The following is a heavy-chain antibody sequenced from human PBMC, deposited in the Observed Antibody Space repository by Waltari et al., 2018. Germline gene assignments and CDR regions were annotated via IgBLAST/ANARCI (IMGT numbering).Heavy chain of an antibody. J-gene: IGHJ4*02. CDR2: IKQDGSEK. V-gene: IGHV3-7*01. CDR1: GPSFSTHW. CDR3: TRGGRDSSWYWRD. Sequence: EVQLVESGGGLAQPGGSLRLCCAASGPSFSTHWMTWVRQASGKGPEWVANIKQDGSEKYYMDSVKGRFTISRDNAKNSLYLQMNNLRVEDTAVYYCTRGGRDSSWYWRDWGQGTLVTVSS. D-gene: IGHD6-13*01.